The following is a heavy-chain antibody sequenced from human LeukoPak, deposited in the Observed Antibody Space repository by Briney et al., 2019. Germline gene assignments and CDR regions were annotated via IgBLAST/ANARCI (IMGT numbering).Heavy chain of an antibody. CDR1: GFSDSSSG. CDR2: IQYDGRNK. D-gene: IGHD4-17*01. Sequence: PSGSLTLSCAASGFSDSSSGIHWVRQAPGKGLDWLAFIQYDGRNKYYADSVKARFTMSRDNSKNTLTMFLQMNGLRVEDTAVYYCAKGGDYALDYWGQGNLVTVSS. J-gene: IGHJ4*02. V-gene: IGHV3-30*02. CDR3: AKGGDYALDY.